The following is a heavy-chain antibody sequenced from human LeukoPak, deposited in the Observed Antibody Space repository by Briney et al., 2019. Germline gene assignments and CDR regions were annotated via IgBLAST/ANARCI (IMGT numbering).Heavy chain of an antibody. D-gene: IGHD3-22*01. Sequence: SETLSLTCTVSGGSISSYYWSWIRQPPGKGLEWIGYIYYSGSTNYNPSLKSRVTKSVDTSKNQFSLKLSSVTAADTAVYYCARIMGDSSGYYYYDYWGQGTLVTVSS. V-gene: IGHV4-59*01. J-gene: IGHJ4*02. CDR3: ARIMGDSSGYYYYDY. CDR1: GGSISSYY. CDR2: IYYSGST.